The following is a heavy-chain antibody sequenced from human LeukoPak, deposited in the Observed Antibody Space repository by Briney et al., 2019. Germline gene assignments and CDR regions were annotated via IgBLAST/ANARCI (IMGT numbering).Heavy chain of an antibody. Sequence: GGSLRLSCVASGFTFSRYDMHWVRQAPGKGLVWVAVISYDGSNKYYADSVKGRFTISRDNSKNTLYLQMNSLRAEDTAVYYCAKEGSSGWYPGAFDIWGQGTMVTVSS. J-gene: IGHJ3*02. CDR3: AKEGSSGWYPGAFDI. D-gene: IGHD6-19*01. CDR2: ISYDGSNK. CDR1: GFTFSRYD. V-gene: IGHV3-30*18.